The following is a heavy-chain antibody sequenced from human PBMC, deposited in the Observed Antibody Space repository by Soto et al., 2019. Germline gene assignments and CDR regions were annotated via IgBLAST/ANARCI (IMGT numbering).Heavy chain of an antibody. D-gene: IGHD2-2*02. V-gene: IGHV4-59*12. CDR2: IYYSGST. J-gene: IGHJ4*02. CDR1: GGSISSYY. CDR3: ARDLFGPHTPYY. Sequence: PSETXSLTCTVSGGSISSYYWSWIRQPPGKGLEWIGYIYYSGSTNYNPSLKSRVTISVDTSKNQFSLKLSSVTAADTAVYYCARDLFGPHTPYYWGEGTLVTGSS.